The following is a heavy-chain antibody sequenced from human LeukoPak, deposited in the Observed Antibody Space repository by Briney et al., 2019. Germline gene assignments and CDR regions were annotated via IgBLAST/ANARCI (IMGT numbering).Heavy chain of an antibody. V-gene: IGHV1-2*02. CDR2: INPNSGGT. J-gene: IGHJ4*02. CDR3: ARGGSSTSCPDY. Sequence: ASLKVSCKASGYTFTGYYMHWGRQAPGQGLEWMGWINPNSGGTNYAQKFQGRVTMTRDTSISTAYMELSRLRSDDTAVYYCARGGSSTSCPDYWGQGTLVTVSS. CDR1: GYTFTGYY. D-gene: IGHD2-2*01.